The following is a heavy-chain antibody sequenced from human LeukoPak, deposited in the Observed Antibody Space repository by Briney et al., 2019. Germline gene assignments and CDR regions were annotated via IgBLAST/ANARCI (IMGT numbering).Heavy chain of an antibody. J-gene: IGHJ4*02. D-gene: IGHD6-13*01. CDR2: INPSGGST. Sequence: ASVKVSCKASGYTFTSYYMHWVRQAPGQGLEWMGIINPSGGSTSYAQKFQGRVTMTRDTSTSTAYMELSSLRSEDTAVYYCARSSSWDGLVDYWGQGTLVTVSS. CDR1: GYTFTSYY. V-gene: IGHV1-46*01. CDR3: ARSSSWDGLVDY.